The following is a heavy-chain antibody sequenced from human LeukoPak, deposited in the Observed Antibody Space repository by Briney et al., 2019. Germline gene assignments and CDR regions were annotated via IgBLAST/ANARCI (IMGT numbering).Heavy chain of an antibody. CDR2: IYYSGST. J-gene: IGHJ3*01. Sequence: SETLSLTCTVSGGSISSYYWSWIRQPPGKGLEWIGYIYYSGSTNYNPSLKSRVTISVDTSKNQFSLKLSSVTAADTAMYYCARYGNRWITADDYAWGQGTMVTVSS. D-gene: IGHD3-16*01. CDR1: GGSISSYY. V-gene: IGHV4-59*01. CDR3: ARYGNRWITADDYA.